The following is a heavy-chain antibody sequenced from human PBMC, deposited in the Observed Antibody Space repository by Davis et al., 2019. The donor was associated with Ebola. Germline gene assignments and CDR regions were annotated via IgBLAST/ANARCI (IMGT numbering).Heavy chain of an antibody. Sequence: GESLKISCKGSGYSFTSYWIGWVRQMPGKGLEWMGIIYPDDSDTRYSPSFQGHVTISADKSISTAYLQWSSLKASDTAMYYCARHVYCSGGSCLGNGMDVWGQGTTVTVSS. D-gene: IGHD2-15*01. CDR1: GYSFTSYW. J-gene: IGHJ6*02. V-gene: IGHV5-51*01. CDR3: ARHVYCSGGSCLGNGMDV. CDR2: IYPDDSDT.